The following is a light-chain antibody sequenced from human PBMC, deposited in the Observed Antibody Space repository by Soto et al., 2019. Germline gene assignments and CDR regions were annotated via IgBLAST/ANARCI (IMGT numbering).Light chain of an antibody. V-gene: IGLV2-14*01. Sequence: QSALTQPASVSGSPGQSITISCTGTRSDVGGYNYVSWYQHHGGKAPKLMIYEVSNRPSGVSNRFSGSKSGNTASLTISGLQAEDEADYYCNSYTSSTTLVFGGGTKLTVL. J-gene: IGLJ2*01. CDR1: RSDVGGYNY. CDR3: NSYTSSTTLV. CDR2: EVS.